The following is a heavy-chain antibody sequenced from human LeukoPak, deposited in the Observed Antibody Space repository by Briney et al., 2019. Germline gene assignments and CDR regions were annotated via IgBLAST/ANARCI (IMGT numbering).Heavy chain of an antibody. CDR2: IYHSGST. CDR3: ARDRNNFDY. J-gene: IGHJ4*02. V-gene: IGHV4-38-2*02. CDR1: GYSISSGYY. D-gene: IGHD1/OR15-1a*01. Sequence: SETLSLTCAVSGYSISSGYYWGWIRQPPGKGLEWIGSIYHSGSTYYNPSLKSRVTISVDTSKNQSSLKLSSVTAADTAVYYCARDRNNFDYWGQGTLVTVSS.